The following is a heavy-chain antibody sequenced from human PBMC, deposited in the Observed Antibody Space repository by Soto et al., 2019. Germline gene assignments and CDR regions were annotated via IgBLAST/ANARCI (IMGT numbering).Heavy chain of an antibody. Sequence: GGSLRLSCAASGFTFSSYWMHWVRQAPGKGLVWVSRINSDGSSTSYADSVKGRFIISRDNAKNTLYLQMNSLRAEDTAVYYCARDQYYYDSSGYYYFDYWGQGTLVTVSS. CDR2: INSDGSST. J-gene: IGHJ4*02. V-gene: IGHV3-74*01. CDR3: ARDQYYYDSSGYYYFDY. D-gene: IGHD3-22*01. CDR1: GFTFSSYW.